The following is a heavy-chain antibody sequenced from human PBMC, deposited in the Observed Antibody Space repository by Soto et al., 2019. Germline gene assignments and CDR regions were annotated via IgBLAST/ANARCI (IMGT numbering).Heavy chain of an antibody. J-gene: IGHJ5*02. Sequence: QVQLQESGPGLVKPSQTLSLTCTVSGGSISSGGYYWSWIRQHPGKGLEWIGYIYYSGSTYYNPSLKSGVTISVDTSKNQFSLKLSSVTAADTAVYYCAREVGGSGYENWFDPWGQGTLVTVSS. D-gene: IGHD3-22*01. CDR1: GGSISSGGYY. CDR2: IYYSGST. CDR3: AREVGGSGYENWFDP. V-gene: IGHV4-31*03.